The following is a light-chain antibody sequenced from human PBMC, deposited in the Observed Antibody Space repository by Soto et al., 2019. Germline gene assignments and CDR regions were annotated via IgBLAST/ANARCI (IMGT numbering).Light chain of an antibody. CDR2: DAS. J-gene: IGKJ3*01. CDR1: QNIGAW. CDR3: QHYNSY. Sequence: DIQMTQSPSTLSASVGDRGTITCRASQNIGAWLAWYQQKPGKAPKLLIYDASNLESGVPPRFSGSGSGTEFTLTISSLQPDDFATYHCQHYNSYFGPGTKVDFK. V-gene: IGKV1-5*01.